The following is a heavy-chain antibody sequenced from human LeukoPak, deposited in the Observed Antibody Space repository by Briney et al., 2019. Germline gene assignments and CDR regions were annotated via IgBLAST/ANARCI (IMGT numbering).Heavy chain of an antibody. CDR3: ARDRGRVGATFFDY. D-gene: IGHD1-26*01. CDR1: GYSISSGYY. V-gene: IGHV4-38-2*02. Sequence: SETLSLTCTVSGYSISSGYYWGWIRQPPGKGLAWIGSIYHSGSTYYNPSLKSRVTISVDTSKNQFSLKLSSVTAADTAVYYCARDRGRVGATFFDYWGQGTLVTVSS. CDR2: IYHSGST. J-gene: IGHJ4*02.